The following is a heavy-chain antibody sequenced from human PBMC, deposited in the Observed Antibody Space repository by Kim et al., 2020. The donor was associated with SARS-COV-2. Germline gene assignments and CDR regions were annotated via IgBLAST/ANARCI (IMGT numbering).Heavy chain of an antibody. CDR3: ARDPRITIFGVVIDYYGIDV. CDR1: GFTVSSNY. J-gene: IGHJ6*02. D-gene: IGHD3-3*01. CDR2: IYSGGST. V-gene: IGHV3-66*01. Sequence: GGSLRLSCAASGFTVSSNYMSWVRQAPGKGLEWVSVIYSGGSTYYADSVKGRFTISRDNSKNTLYLQMNSLRAEDTAVYYCARDPRITIFGVVIDYYGIDVWGQGTTVTVSS.